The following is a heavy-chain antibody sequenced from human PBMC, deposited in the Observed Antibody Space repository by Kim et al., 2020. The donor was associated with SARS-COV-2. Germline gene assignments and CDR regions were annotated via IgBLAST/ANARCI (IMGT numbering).Heavy chain of an antibody. CDR1: GYTFTSYG. CDR2: ISAYNGNT. V-gene: IGHV1-18*01. Sequence: ASVKVSCKASGYTFTSYGISWVRQAPGQGLEWMGWISAYNGNTNYAQKLQGRVTMTTDTSTSTAYMELRSLRSDDTAGYYCARDQKWNYARRYYYGMDGWGQGTTVTVSS. D-gene: IGHD1-7*01. J-gene: IGHJ6*02. CDR3: ARDQKWNYARRYYYGMDG.